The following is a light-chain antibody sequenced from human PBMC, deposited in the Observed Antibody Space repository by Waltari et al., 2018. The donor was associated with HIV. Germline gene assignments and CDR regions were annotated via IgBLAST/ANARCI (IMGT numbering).Light chain of an antibody. J-gene: IGLJ2*01. CDR1: QLGERY. CDR3: QAWDSNLVV. Sequence: SYELTQSPSVSVSPGQTASITCPGDQLGERYAYWYKQRPGQSPVWVIYQDTKRPPAIPERFSGSNSRNTATLTISGTQAMDEADYYCQAWDSNLVVFGGGTKLTVL. CDR2: QDT. V-gene: IGLV3-1*01.